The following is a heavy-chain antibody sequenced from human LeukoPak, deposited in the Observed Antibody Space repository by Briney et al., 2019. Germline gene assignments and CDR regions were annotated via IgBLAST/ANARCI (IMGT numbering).Heavy chain of an antibody. V-gene: IGHV3-23*01. CDR2: IRGSGETT. J-gene: IGHJ4*02. Sequence: QPGGSLRLSCAASGFPFSAYAMSWVRQAPGKGLEWVSGIRGSGETTYYAESVKGRFTINRDNSKNTLYLQMNSLRAEDTALYYCAKDLSSGTGRGFDYWGQGTLVTVSS. CDR3: AKDLSSGTGRGFDY. D-gene: IGHD3/OR15-3a*01. CDR1: GFPFSAYA.